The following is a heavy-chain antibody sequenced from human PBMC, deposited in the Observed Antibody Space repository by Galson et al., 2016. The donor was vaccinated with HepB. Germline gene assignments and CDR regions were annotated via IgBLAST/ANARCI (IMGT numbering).Heavy chain of an antibody. J-gene: IGHJ5*02. D-gene: IGHD4-17*01. V-gene: IGHV3-9*01. CDR3: AKGVYGDFPSWFDP. CDR1: GFTFENYA. CDR2: ITWNSGSK. Sequence: LRLSCAASGFTFENYAMHWVRQVPGKGLEWVSSITWNSGSKGYADSVRGRFTISRDNAKNSLYLQMNSLRPEDTALYYCAKGVYGDFPSWFDPWGQGTLVTVSS.